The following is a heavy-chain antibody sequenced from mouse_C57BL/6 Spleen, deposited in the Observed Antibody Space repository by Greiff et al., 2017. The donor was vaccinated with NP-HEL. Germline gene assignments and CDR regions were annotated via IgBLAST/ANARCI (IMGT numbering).Heavy chain of an antibody. CDR3: ARAPYDGHYAMDY. V-gene: IGHV1-50*01. CDR2: IDPSDSYT. CDR1: GYTFTSYW. J-gene: IGHJ4*01. Sequence: QVQLQQPGAELVKPGASVKLSCKASGYTFTSYWMQWVKQRPGQGLEWIGEIDPSDSYTNYNQKFKGKATLTVDTSSSTAYMQLSSLTSEDSAVYYCARAPYDGHYAMDYWGQGTSVTVSS. D-gene: IGHD2-3*01.